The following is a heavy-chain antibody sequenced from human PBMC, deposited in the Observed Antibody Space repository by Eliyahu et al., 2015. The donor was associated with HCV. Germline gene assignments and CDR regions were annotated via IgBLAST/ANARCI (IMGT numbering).Heavy chain of an antibody. J-gene: IGHJ2*01. D-gene: IGHD3-22*01. Sequence: QVQLQESGPGLVKPSETLSLXCTVXGGXISXYYWXWIRQPPGKGLEWIGYIYYSGSTNYNPSLKSRVTISVDTSKNQFSLKLSSVTAADTAVYFCARYPAWYTSSVNWYFDLWGRGTLVTVSS. CDR2: IYYSGST. V-gene: IGHV4-59*08. CDR3: ARYPAWYTSSVNWYFDL. CDR1: GGXISXYY.